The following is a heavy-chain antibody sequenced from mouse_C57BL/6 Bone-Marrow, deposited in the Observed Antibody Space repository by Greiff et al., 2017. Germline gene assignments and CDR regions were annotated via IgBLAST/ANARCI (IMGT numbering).Heavy chain of an antibody. CDR1: GYTFTSYW. V-gene: IGHV1-69*01. Sequence: VQLKQPGAELVMPGASVKLSCKASGYTFTSYWMHWVKQRPGQGLEWIGEIDPSDSYTNYNQKFKGKSTLTVDKSSSTAYMQLSSLTSEDSAVYYCARRYYGSSWAMDYWGQGTSVTVSS. J-gene: IGHJ4*01. CDR2: IDPSDSYT. D-gene: IGHD1-1*01. CDR3: ARRYYGSSWAMDY.